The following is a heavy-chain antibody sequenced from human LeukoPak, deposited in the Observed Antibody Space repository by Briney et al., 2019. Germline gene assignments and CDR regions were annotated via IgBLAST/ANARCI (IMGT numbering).Heavy chain of an antibody. CDR2: ISYDGSNK. Sequence: GGSLRLSCAASGFTFSSYAMHWVRQAPGKGLEWVAVISYDGSNKYYADSVKGRFTISRDNSKNTLYLQMNSLRAEDTAVYYCAKGSSPYYYDSSNDYWGQGTLVTVSS. CDR1: GFTFSSYA. V-gene: IGHV3-30*04. CDR3: AKGSSPYYYDSSNDY. D-gene: IGHD3-22*01. J-gene: IGHJ4*02.